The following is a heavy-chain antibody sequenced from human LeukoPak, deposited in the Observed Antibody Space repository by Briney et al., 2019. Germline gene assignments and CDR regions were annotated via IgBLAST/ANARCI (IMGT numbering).Heavy chain of an antibody. J-gene: IGHJ4*02. CDR3: ARGAGTGNYYAY. Sequence: GGSLRLSCAASGRTFTDYWTTWVRQAPGEGMGWLANINLDGSEKWYVDSVRGRFTISRDNARNSLYLQMNGLRADDTAVYYCARGAGTGNYYAYWGQGTLVTVSS. CDR2: INLDGSEK. D-gene: IGHD1-1*01. CDR1: GRTFTDYW. V-gene: IGHV3-7*01.